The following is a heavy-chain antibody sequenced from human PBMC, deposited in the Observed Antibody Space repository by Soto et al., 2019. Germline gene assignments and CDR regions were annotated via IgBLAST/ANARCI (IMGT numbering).Heavy chain of an antibody. Sequence: QVQLVESGGGVVQPGRSLRLSCAASGFTFSNYGMHWVRQAPGKGLEGVAVISYHGSDKYYADSVKGRFTISRDNSKNTLYLQMDSRSAEDTAVYYCAKDQLTTTVTTVGYWGQGTLVTVSS. CDR1: GFTFSNYG. CDR3: AKDQLTTTVTTVGY. J-gene: IGHJ4*02. V-gene: IGHV3-30*18. CDR2: ISYHGSDK. D-gene: IGHD4-17*01.